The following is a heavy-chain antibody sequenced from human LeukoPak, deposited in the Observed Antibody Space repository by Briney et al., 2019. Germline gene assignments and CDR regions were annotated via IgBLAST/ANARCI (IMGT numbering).Heavy chain of an antibody. CDR3: AKSLSPSTTSCYN. V-gene: IGHV3-23*01. J-gene: IGHJ4*02. Sequence: GGSLRLSCAASGFTFSSYAMSWVRQAPGKGLEWVSGISGNGGSTYYADSVKGRFTISRDNSKNTLYLQVNNLRADDTAVYYCAKSLSPSTTSCYNWGQGTLLTVSS. CDR2: ISGNGGST. CDR1: GFTFSSYA. D-gene: IGHD2-2*02.